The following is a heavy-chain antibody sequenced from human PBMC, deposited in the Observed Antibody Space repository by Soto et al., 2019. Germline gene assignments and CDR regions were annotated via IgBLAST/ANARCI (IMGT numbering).Heavy chain of an antibody. CDR3: ARDEAAHTFDP. V-gene: IGHV1-18*01. CDR2: ISPYNGNT. D-gene: IGHD6-13*01. J-gene: IGHJ5*02. Sequence: QVQLVQSGAEVKKPGASVKVSCKASGYTFTSYGINWVRQAPGQGLEWMGWISPYNGNTNYAQKLQGRVTMTTDTSASTAYMELRSLSSDDTAVYYLARDEAAHTFDPWGQGILVTVSS. CDR1: GYTFTSYG.